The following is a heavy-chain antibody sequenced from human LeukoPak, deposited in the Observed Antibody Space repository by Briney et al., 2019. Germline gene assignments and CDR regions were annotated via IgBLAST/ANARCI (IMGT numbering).Heavy chain of an antibody. CDR3: AREEWELLRYYYYYMDV. D-gene: IGHD1-26*01. J-gene: IGHJ6*03. CDR1: GFTFSSYW. V-gene: IGHV3-7*01. Sequence: PGGPLRLSCAASGFTFSSYWMSWVRQAPGKGLEWVANIKQDGSEKYYVDSVKGRFTISRDNAKNSLYLQMNSLRAEDTAVYYCAREEWELLRYYYYYMDVWGKGTTVTVSS. CDR2: IKQDGSEK.